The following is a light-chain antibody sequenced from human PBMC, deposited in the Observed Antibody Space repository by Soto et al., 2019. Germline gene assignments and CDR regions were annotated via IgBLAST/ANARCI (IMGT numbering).Light chain of an antibody. CDR1: ESIDNW. V-gene: IGKV1-39*01. J-gene: IGKJ5*01. CDR2: AAS. Sequence: DIQLTHSPSTLSASVGDTVTITCRASESIDNWLAWYQQKPGKAPKLLIYAASSLQSGVPSRFSGSGSGTDFTLTISSLQPEDFATYYCQQSYSTPITFGQGTRLEIK. CDR3: QQSYSTPIT.